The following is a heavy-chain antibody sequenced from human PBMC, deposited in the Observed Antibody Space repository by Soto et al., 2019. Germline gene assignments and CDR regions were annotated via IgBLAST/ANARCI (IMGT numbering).Heavy chain of an antibody. CDR2: IIPILGIA. J-gene: IGHJ5*02. CDR1: GGTFSSYT. Sequence: SVKVSCKASGGTFSSYTISWVRQAPGQGLEWMGRIIPILGIANYAQKFQGRVTITADKSTSTAYMELSSLRSEDTAVYYCARVPGRHYDFWTGDTGGWFDPWGQGTLVTVSS. CDR3: ARVPGRHYDFWTGDTGGWFDP. D-gene: IGHD3-3*01. V-gene: IGHV1-69*02.